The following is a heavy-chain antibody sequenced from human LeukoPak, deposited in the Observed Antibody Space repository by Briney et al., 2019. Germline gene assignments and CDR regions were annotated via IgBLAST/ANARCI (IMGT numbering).Heavy chain of an antibody. J-gene: IGHJ6*02. CDR2: ISGSGGST. CDR1: GFTFSSYA. Sequence: PGRSLRLSCAASGFTFSSYAMSWVRQAPGKGLEWVSAISGSGGSTYYADSVKGRFTISRDNSKNTLYLQMNSLRAEDTAVYYCAKDQYYDSSGYYYYYYGMDVWGQGTTVTVSS. CDR3: AKDQYYDSSGYYYYYYGMDV. V-gene: IGHV3-23*01. D-gene: IGHD3-22*01.